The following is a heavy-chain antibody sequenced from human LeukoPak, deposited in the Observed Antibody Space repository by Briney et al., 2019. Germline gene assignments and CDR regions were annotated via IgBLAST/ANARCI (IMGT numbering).Heavy chain of an antibody. Sequence: SETLSLTCAVYGGSFSGYYWSWIRQPPGKGLEWIGYIYYSGSTNYNPSLKSRVTISVDTSKNQFSLKLSSVTAADTAVYYCARGDAGYYYYYMDVWGKGTTVTISS. CDR3: ARGDAGYYYYYMDV. J-gene: IGHJ6*03. V-gene: IGHV4-59*01. CDR2: IYYSGST. CDR1: GGSFSGYY.